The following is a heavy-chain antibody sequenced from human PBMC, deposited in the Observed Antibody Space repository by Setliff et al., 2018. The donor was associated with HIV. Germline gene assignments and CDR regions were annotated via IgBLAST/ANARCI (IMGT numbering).Heavy chain of an antibody. V-gene: IGHV1-18*01. Sequence: ASVKVSCKTSGYTFNSYAISWVRQAPGQGLEWMGWISAYNGNRNYAKNFQGRVTVTKDSSTSIAYMELRNLRSDDTAVYYCASHPPWLDRAEYFQHWGQGTLVTVSS. J-gene: IGHJ1*01. CDR3: ASHPPWLDRAEYFQH. D-gene: IGHD6-19*01. CDR1: GYTFNSYA. CDR2: ISAYNGNR.